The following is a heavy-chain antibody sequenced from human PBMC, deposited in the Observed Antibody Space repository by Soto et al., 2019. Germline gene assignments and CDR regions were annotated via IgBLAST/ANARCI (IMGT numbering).Heavy chain of an antibody. D-gene: IGHD3-10*01. CDR2: VIPILDRV. V-gene: IGHV1-69*08. CDR1: GGTFSSST. CDR3: ARDHFPGTPTPYYYYGMDV. Sequence: GASVKVSCKASGGTFSSSTISWVRQAPGQGLEWMGRVIPILDRVNYVQKFQGRVTITADKSTSTAYMELSSLSSEDTAVYYCARDHFPGTPTPYYYYGMDVWGQGTTVTVSS. J-gene: IGHJ6*02.